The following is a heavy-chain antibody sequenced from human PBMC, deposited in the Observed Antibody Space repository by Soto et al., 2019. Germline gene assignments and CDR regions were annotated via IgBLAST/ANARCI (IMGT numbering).Heavy chain of an antibody. V-gene: IGHV4-34*01. CDR2: INHSGST. CDR1: GGSFSGYY. CDR3: ARDTIAAAGLFDY. D-gene: IGHD6-13*01. Sequence: SETLSLTCAVYGGSFSGYYWSWIRQPPGKGLEWIGEINHSGSTNYNPSLKSRVTISVDTSKNQFSLKLSSVTAADTAVYYCARDTIAAAGLFDYWGQGTLVTVSS. J-gene: IGHJ4*02.